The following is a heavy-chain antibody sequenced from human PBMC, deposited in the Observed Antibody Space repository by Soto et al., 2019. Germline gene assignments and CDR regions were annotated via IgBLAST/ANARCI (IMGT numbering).Heavy chain of an antibody. Sequence: QVQLVESGGGVVQPGRSLRLSCAASGFPFSNYAMHWVRQAPGKGLEYLAIISYDGSNTYYADSVKGRLTISRDNSKNTLYLQLNSLRPEDTAVYYCAKAGYAEQWLRYFNYWGQGTLVTVSS. J-gene: IGHJ4*02. CDR1: GFPFSNYA. CDR2: ISYDGSNT. V-gene: IGHV3-30*18. CDR3: AKAGYAEQWLRYFNY. D-gene: IGHD6-19*01.